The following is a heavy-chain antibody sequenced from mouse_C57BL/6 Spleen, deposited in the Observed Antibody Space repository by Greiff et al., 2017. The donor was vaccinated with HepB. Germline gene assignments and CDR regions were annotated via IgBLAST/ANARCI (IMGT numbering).Heavy chain of an antibody. CDR1: GFTFSDYG. CDR3: ARDGNYAWFAY. J-gene: IGHJ3*01. CDR2: ISSGSSTI. Sequence: VQLKQSGGGLVKPGGSLKLSCAASGFTFSDYGMHWVRQAPEKGLEWVAYISSGSSTIYYADTVKGRFTISRDNAKNTLFLQMTSLRSEDTAMYYCARDGNYAWFAYWGQGTLVTVSA. D-gene: IGHD2-1*01. V-gene: IGHV5-17*01.